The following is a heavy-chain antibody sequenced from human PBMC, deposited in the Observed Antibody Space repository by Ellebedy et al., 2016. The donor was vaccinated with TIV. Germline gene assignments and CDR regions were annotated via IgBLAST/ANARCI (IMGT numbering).Heavy chain of an antibody. Sequence: GESLKISCAASGFTFSSYWMSWVRQAPGKGQEWVSSICSGSSYVYYADSVKGRFTISRDNAKNSLYLQMNSLRAEDTAVYYCARDDSYGYYFDYWGRGTLVTVSS. D-gene: IGHD5-18*01. V-gene: IGHV3-21*06. CDR2: ICSGSSYV. CDR1: GFTFSSYW. CDR3: ARDDSYGYYFDY. J-gene: IGHJ4*02.